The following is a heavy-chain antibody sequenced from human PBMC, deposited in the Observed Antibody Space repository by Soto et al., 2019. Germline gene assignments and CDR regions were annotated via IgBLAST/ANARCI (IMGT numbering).Heavy chain of an antibody. CDR2: ISAYNGNT. CDR3: AREESVYCSGGSCYQFDY. V-gene: IGHV1-18*01. Sequence: ASVKVSCKASGYTFTSYGISWVRQAPGRGLEWMGWISAYNGNTNYAQKLQGRVTMTTDTFTSTAYMELRSLRSDDTAVYYCAREESVYCSGGSCYQFDYWGQGTLVTVSS. D-gene: IGHD2-15*01. CDR1: GYTFTSYG. J-gene: IGHJ4*02.